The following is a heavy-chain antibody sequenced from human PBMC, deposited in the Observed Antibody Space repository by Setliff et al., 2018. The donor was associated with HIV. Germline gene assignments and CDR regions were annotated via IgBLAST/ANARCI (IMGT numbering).Heavy chain of an antibody. V-gene: IGHV1-18*01. CDR3: ATYYDNVWGNYRYYSFTY. Sequence: ASVKVSCKASGYTFINYGISWVRQAPGQGLEWVGWISSYTDNTNWAQKLQGRVTMSTHTSTSTAYMELSSLRAEDTAVYYCATYYDNVWGNYRYYSFTYWGQGSLVTVSS. CDR2: ISSYTDNT. J-gene: IGHJ4*02. D-gene: IGHD3-16*02. CDR1: GYTFINYG.